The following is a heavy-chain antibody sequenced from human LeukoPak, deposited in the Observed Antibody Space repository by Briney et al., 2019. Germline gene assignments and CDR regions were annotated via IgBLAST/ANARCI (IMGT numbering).Heavy chain of an antibody. V-gene: IGHV4-39*07. CDR3: ARDQSGMEINGDFNT. D-gene: IGHD3-10*01. CDR1: GGSISSSSYY. CDR2: IYYSGST. J-gene: IGHJ5*02. Sequence: SETLSLTCTVSGGSISSSSYYWGWIRQPPGKGLEWIGSIYYSGSTSYNPSLKSRLTIYVDTSKNQFSLKLSSVTAADTAVYYCARDQSGMEINGDFNTWGQGTLVTVSS.